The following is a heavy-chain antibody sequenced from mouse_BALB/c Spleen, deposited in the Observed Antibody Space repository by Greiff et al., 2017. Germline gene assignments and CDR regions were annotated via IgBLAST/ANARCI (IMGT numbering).Heavy chain of an antibody. CDR2: ISYSGST. V-gene: IGHV3-2*02. CDR1: GYSITSDYA. CDR3: ARKSNYDAMDY. Sequence: EVKLEESGPGLVKPSQSLSLTCTVTGYSITSDYAWNWIRQFPGNKLEWMGYISYSGSTSYNPSLKSRISITRDTSKNQFFLQLNSVTTEDTATYYCARKSNYDAMDYWGQGTSVTVSS. J-gene: IGHJ4*01. D-gene: IGHD2-5*01.